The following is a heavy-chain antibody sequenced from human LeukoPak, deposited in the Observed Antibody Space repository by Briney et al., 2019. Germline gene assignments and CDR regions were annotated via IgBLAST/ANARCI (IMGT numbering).Heavy chain of an antibody. J-gene: IGHJ6*03. V-gene: IGHV4-34*01. CDR2: INHSGST. Sequence: SETLSLTCAVYGGSFSGYYWSWIRQPPGKGLERIGEINHSGSTNYNPSLKSRVTISVDTSKNQFSLKLSSVTAADTAVYYCARGGVVGTNYYYYMDVWGKGTTVTVSS. CDR3: ARGGVVGTNYYYYMDV. CDR1: GGSFSGYY. D-gene: IGHD1/OR15-1a*01.